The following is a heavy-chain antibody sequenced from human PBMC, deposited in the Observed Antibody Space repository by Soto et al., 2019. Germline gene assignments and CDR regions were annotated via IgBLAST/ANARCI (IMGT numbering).Heavy chain of an antibody. V-gene: IGHV1-2*04. J-gene: IGHJ6*02. CDR1: GYTFTGYY. CDR3: ARENPYYGSGSYYRYGMDV. D-gene: IGHD3-10*01. CDR2: INPNSGGT. Sequence: ASVKVSCKASGYTFTGYYMHWVRQAPGQGLEWMGWINPNSGGTNYAQKFQGWVTMTRDTSISTAYMELSRLRSDDTAVYYCARENPYYGSGSYYRYGMDVWGQGTKVTVSS.